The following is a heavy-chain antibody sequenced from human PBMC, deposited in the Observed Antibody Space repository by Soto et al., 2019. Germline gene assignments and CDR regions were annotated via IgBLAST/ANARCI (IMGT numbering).Heavy chain of an antibody. CDR1: GGSISSSSYY. CDR2: IYYSGST. J-gene: IGHJ4*02. Sequence: SETLSLTCTVSGGSISSSSYYWGWIRQPPGKGLEWIGSIYYSGSTYYNPSLKSRVTISVDTSKNQFSLKLSSVTAADTAVYYCARQGHSYGSPLYFDYWGQGTLVTVSS. CDR3: ARQGHSYGSPLYFDY. D-gene: IGHD5-18*01. V-gene: IGHV4-39*01.